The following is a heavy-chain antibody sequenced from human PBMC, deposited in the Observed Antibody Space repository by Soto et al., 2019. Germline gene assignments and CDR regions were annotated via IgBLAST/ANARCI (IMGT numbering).Heavy chain of an antibody. CDR3: AKDGQGPFDY. Sequence: PGGSLRLSCAVSGFNFNSYWMNWVRQAPGKELEWVANIKQDGSEKNYVDSVKGRFTISRDNSRNSLYLQLNSLRAEDTAMYYCAKDGQGPFDYWGQGTPVTVSS. V-gene: IGHV3-7*05. J-gene: IGHJ4*02. CDR1: GFNFNSYW. CDR2: IKQDGSEK.